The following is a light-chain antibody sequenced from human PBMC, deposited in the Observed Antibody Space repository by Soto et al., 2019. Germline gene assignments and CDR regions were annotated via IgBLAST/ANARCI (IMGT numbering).Light chain of an antibody. CDR3: QAWYSSNVV. J-gene: IGLJ2*01. CDR1: KLGDKY. CDR2: QDS. Sequence: SYELTQPPSVSVSPGQTASITCSGDKLGDKYACWYQQKPGQSPVLVIYQDSKRPSGIPERFSGSNSGNTATLTIRGTQAMDEADDYCQAWYSSNVVFGGGTKVTVL. V-gene: IGLV3-1*01.